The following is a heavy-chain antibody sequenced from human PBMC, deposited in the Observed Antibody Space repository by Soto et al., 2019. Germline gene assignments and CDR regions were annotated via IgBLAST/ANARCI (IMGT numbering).Heavy chain of an antibody. J-gene: IGHJ3*02. CDR1: GYTFTSYC. CDR3: ARGLIVVVVAATQDAFDI. Sequence: DSVKGSCKASGYTFTSYCMHWVRQAPGQGLEWMGIINPSGGSTSYAQKFQGRVTMTRDTSTSTVYMELSSLRSEDTAVYYCARGLIVVVVAATQDAFDIWGQGTMVTVSS. D-gene: IGHD2-15*01. V-gene: IGHV1-46*03. CDR2: INPSGGST.